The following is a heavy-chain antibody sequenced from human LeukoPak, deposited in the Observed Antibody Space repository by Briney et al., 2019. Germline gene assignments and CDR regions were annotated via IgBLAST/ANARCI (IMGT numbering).Heavy chain of an antibody. V-gene: IGHV3-48*01. D-gene: IGHD2-2*02. CDR2: ISSSSSTI. Sequence: GGSLRLSCAASGFTFSSYSMNWVRQAPGKGLEWVSYISSSSSTIYYADSVNGRFTISRDNAKNSLYLQMNSLRAEDTAVYYCARDSPAAIDYWGQGTLVTVSS. J-gene: IGHJ4*02. CDR3: ARDSPAAIDY. CDR1: GFTFSSYS.